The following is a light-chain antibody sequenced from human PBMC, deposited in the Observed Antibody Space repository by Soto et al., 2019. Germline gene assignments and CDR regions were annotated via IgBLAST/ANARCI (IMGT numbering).Light chain of an antibody. V-gene: IGKV3-20*01. CDR1: QSVSSST. Sequence: EIVLTQSPGTLSLSPGERVTLSCWASQSVSSSTLAWYQQKPGQAPRLLIYAASSRVTGVPERFSGSGSGTDFTLTISRLESEDFAVYYCQQYGDSRSTFGQGTKLEIK. J-gene: IGKJ2*01. CDR3: QQYGDSRST. CDR2: AAS.